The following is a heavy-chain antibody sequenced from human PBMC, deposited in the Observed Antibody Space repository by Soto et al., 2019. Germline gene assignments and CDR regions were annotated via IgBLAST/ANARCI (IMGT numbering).Heavy chain of an antibody. CDR3: AKDRPYGAYDNSFKY. CDR1: GFMFSTYA. Sequence: EVQLLESGGGLVQPGGSLRLSCAASGFMFSTYAMSWVRQAPGKGLEWVSVIGGSGTITFYADSVKGRFTISRDNSKNTVYLQLNSLRADDTAVYYCAKDRPYGAYDNSFKYWGQGTLVTVSS. CDR2: IGGSGTIT. V-gene: IGHV3-23*01. D-gene: IGHD5-12*01. J-gene: IGHJ4*02.